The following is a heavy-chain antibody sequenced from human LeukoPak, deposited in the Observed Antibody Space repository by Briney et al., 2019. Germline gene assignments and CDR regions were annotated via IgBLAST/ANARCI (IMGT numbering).Heavy chain of an antibody. J-gene: IGHJ4*02. D-gene: IGHD1-26*01. Sequence: SSETLSLTCAVYGGSFSGYYWSWIRQPPGKGLEWIGEINHSGSTNYNPSLKSRVTISVDTSKNQFSLKLSSVTAADTAVYYCARGPTAGGSYFRWGQGTLVTVSS. CDR1: GGSFSGYY. CDR3: ARGPTAGGSYFR. V-gene: IGHV4-34*01. CDR2: INHSGST.